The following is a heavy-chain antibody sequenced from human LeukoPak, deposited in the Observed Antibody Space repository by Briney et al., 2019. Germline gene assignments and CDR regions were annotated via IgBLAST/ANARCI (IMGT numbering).Heavy chain of an antibody. Sequence: GESLKISSKGSGYSFTSYWIGWVRQMPGKGLEWMGIIYPGDSDTRYSPSFQGHVTISADNSISTAYLQWSSLKASDTAMYYCARIKLRFLEWLSGAFDIWGQGTMVTVSS. D-gene: IGHD3-3*01. V-gene: IGHV5-51*01. CDR1: GYSFTSYW. CDR3: ARIKLRFLEWLSGAFDI. CDR2: IYPGDSDT. J-gene: IGHJ3*02.